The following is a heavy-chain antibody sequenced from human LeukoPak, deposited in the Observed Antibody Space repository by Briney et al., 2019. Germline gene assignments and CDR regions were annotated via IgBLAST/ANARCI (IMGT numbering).Heavy chain of an antibody. CDR3: ARDPRNYDSSGDYFDY. J-gene: IGHJ4*02. D-gene: IGHD3-22*01. CDR2: INASGTT. Sequence: SETLSLTCSVSGGSISDYYWTWIRQPAGKGLEWIGRINASGTTRYNPSLKSRLAMSVDTSKNQFSLKLSSVTAADTAVYYCARDPRNYDSSGDYFDYWGQGTLVTVSS. V-gene: IGHV4-4*07. CDR1: GGSISDYY.